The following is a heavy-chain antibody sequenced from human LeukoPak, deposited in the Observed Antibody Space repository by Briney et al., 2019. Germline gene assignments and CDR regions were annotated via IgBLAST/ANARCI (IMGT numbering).Heavy chain of an antibody. J-gene: IGHJ4*02. Sequence: GGSLRLSCAASGFTFSSYWMSWVRQAPGKGLEWVANTKQDGSEKYYVDSVKGRFTISRDNAKNSLYLQMNSLRAEDTAVYYCARGFEYGGNASWPYWGQGTLVTVSS. D-gene: IGHD4-23*01. V-gene: IGHV3-7*01. CDR3: ARGFEYGGNASWPY. CDR2: TKQDGSEK. CDR1: GFTFSSYW.